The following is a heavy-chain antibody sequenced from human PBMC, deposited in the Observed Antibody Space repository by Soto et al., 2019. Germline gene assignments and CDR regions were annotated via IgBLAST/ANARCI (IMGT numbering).Heavy chain of an antibody. D-gene: IGHD6-19*01. CDR3: AHSGAVAGTFWFDP. V-gene: IGHV2-5*02. Sequence: QITLKESGPTLVKPTQTLTLTCTFSGFSLSTSGVGVGWIRQPPGKALEWLALIYWDDDKRYSPSLKSRLTLTKDTSKNQVVLTMTHMDPVDTATYYCAHSGAVAGTFWFDPWGQGTLVTVSS. CDR1: GFSLSTSGVG. CDR2: IYWDDDK. J-gene: IGHJ5*02.